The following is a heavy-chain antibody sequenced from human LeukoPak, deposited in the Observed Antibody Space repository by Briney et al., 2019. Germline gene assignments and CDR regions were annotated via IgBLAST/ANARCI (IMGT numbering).Heavy chain of an antibody. Sequence: SVKVSCKASGYTFTSYGISWVRQAPGRGLEWMGWISAYNSNTNYAQKLQGRVTLTTDTSTTTAYMELRSLRSDDTAVYYCARVPSYRPLDYWGLGTLVTVSS. J-gene: IGHJ4*02. CDR2: ISAYNSNT. V-gene: IGHV1-18*01. CDR3: ARVPSYRPLDY. D-gene: IGHD3-16*02. CDR1: GYTFTSYG.